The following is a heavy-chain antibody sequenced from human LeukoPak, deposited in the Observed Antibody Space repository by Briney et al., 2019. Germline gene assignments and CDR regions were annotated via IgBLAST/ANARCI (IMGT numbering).Heavy chain of an antibody. J-gene: IGHJ5*02. Sequence: GESLKISCKGSGYSFTSYWIGWVPQMPGKGLEWMRIIYPGDSDPRYSPSFQGQVTISADKSISTAYLQWSSLKASDTAMYYCARRRYCSITSCPAGWFDPWGQGTLVTVSS. D-gene: IGHD2-2*01. CDR3: ARRRYCSITSCPAGWFDP. CDR1: GYSFTSYW. V-gene: IGHV5-51*01. CDR2: IYPGDSDP.